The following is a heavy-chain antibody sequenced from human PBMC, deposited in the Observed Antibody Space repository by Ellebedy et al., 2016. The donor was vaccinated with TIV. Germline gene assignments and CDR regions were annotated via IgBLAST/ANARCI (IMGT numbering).Heavy chain of an antibody. CDR3: ARLTYYDFWSGYQRGHSAFDI. CDR1: GGSFSGYY. J-gene: IGHJ3*02. V-gene: IGHV4-34*01. D-gene: IGHD3-3*01. CDR2: INHSGST. Sequence: MPSETLSLTCAVYGGSFSGYYWSWIRQPPGKGLEWIGEINHSGSTNYNPSLKSRVTISVDTSKNQFSLKLSSVTAADTAVYYCARLTYYDFWSGYQRGHSAFDIWGQGTMVTVSS.